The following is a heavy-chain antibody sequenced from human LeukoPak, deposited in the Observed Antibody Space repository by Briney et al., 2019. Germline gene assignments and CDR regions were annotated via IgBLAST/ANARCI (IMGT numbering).Heavy chain of an antibody. D-gene: IGHD1-26*01. Sequence: SETLSLTCAVYGGSFSGYYWSWIRQPPGKGLEWIGEINHSGSTNYNPSLKSRVTVSVDTSNNQFSLNLSSVTAADTALYYCARGVGATVFDYWGQGTLVTVSS. V-gene: IGHV4-34*01. CDR2: INHSGST. CDR3: ARGVGATVFDY. CDR1: GGSFSGYY. J-gene: IGHJ4*02.